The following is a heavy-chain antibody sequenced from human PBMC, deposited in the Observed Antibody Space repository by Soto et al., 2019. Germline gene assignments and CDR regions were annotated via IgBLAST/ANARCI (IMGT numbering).Heavy chain of an antibody. CDR2: IDWDDDK. CDR1: GFSLSTSGMC. Sequence: SGPTLVNPTQTLTLTCTFSGFSLSTSGMCVSWIRQPPGKALEWLARIDWDDDKYYSTSLKTRLTISKDTSKNQVVLTMTNMDPVDTATYYCARTAVRWYCSSTSGPPVMLGFDPWGQGTLVTVSS. J-gene: IGHJ5*02. D-gene: IGHD2-2*01. CDR3: ARTAVRWYCSSTSGPPVMLGFDP. V-gene: IGHV2-70*11.